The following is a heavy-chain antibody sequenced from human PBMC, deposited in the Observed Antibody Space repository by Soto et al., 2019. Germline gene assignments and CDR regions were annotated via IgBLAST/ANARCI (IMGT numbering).Heavy chain of an antibody. D-gene: IGHD4-17*01. CDR3: ARYGDYGPGYFDL. CDR2: ISSSSSYI. CDR1: GFTFSSYS. V-gene: IGHV3-21*01. J-gene: IGHJ2*01. Sequence: GGSLRLSCAASGFTFSSYSMNWVRQAPGKGLEWVSSISSSSSYIYYADSVKGRFTISRDNAKNSLYLQMNSLRAEDTAVYYCARYGDYGPGYFDLWGRGTLVTVSS.